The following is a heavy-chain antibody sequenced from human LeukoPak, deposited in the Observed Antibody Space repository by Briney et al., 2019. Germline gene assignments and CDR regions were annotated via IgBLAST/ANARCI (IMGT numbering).Heavy chain of an antibody. Sequence: GGSLRLSCTASGXTFGDYAMSWFRQAPGKGLEWVGFIRAKTYGGTTQYAASVKDRFTISRDDSESIAYLQMNSLKTEDTAVYYCARADYGGNAGGFWGQGTLVTVSS. CDR2: IRAKTYGGTT. D-gene: IGHD4-23*01. J-gene: IGHJ4*02. V-gene: IGHV3-49*03. CDR1: GXTFGDYA. CDR3: ARADYGGNAGGF.